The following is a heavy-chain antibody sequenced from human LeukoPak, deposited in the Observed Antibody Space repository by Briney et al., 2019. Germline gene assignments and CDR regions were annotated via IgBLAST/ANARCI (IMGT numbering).Heavy chain of an antibody. CDR3: ATLSRSWLFYFDY. Sequence: ASVKVSCKASGYTFTSYYMHWVRQAPGQGLEWMGLINPTGGSTGYAQKFQGRVTMTEDTSTDTAYMELSSLRSEDTAVYYCATLSRSWLFYFDYWGQGTLVTVSS. CDR2: INPTGGST. V-gene: IGHV1-46*01. CDR1: GYTFTSYY. J-gene: IGHJ4*02. D-gene: IGHD6-19*01.